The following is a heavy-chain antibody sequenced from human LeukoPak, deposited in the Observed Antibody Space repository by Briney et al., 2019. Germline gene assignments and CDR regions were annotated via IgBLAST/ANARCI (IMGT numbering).Heavy chain of an antibody. Sequence: GGSLRLSCAPSGFTFSSYWMSWVRQAPGKGLEWVANIKQDGSEKYYVDSVKGRFTISRDNAKNSLYLQMNSLRAEDTAVYYCARDDTVTTRVGFIDWGQGTLVTVSS. V-gene: IGHV3-7*01. J-gene: IGHJ4*02. D-gene: IGHD4-17*01. CDR1: GFTFSSYW. CDR2: IKQDGSEK. CDR3: ARDDTVTTRVGFID.